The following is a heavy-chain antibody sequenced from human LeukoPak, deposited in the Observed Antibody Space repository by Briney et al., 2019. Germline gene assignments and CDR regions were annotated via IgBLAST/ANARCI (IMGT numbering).Heavy chain of an antibody. V-gene: IGHV1-18*01. Sequence: GASVKVSCKASGYTFTSYGISWVRQASGQGLEWMGWISAYNGNTNYAQKLQGRVTMTTDTSTSTAYMELRSLRSDDTAVYYCARDPLLWFGELGLDNWFDPWGQGTLVTVSS. CDR2: ISAYNGNT. D-gene: IGHD3-10*01. J-gene: IGHJ5*02. CDR1: GYTFTSYG. CDR3: ARDPLLWFGELGLDNWFDP.